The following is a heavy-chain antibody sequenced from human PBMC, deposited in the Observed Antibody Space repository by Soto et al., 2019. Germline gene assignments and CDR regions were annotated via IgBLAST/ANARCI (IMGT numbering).Heavy chain of an antibody. V-gene: IGHV3-9*01. J-gene: IGHJ4*02. CDR2: ISWNSGSI. Sequence: EVQLVESGGGLVQPGRSLRLSCAASGFTFDDYAMHWVRQAPGKGLEWVSGISWNSGSIGYADSVKGRFTISRDNAKNSLYLQMNRLRAEDTALYYCAKGLRFLEWFSQFDYWGQGTLVTVSS. D-gene: IGHD3-3*01. CDR1: GFTFDDYA. CDR3: AKGLRFLEWFSQFDY.